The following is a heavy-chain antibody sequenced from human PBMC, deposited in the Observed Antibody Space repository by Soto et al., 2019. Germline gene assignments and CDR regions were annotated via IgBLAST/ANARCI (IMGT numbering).Heavy chain of an antibody. Sequence: ASVKVSCKASGYTFTDYYMRWVRQAPGQGLEWMGWINPNSGGTNYAQKFQGWVTMTRDTSISTAYMELSRLRSDDTAVYYCARGRYEVGATWVDYWGQGTLVTVSS. D-gene: IGHD1-26*01. V-gene: IGHV1-2*04. J-gene: IGHJ4*02. CDR3: ARGRYEVGATWVDY. CDR2: INPNSGGT. CDR1: GYTFTDYY.